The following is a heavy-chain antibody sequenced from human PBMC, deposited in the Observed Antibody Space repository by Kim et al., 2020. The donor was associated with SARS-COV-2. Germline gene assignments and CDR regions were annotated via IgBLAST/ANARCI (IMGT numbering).Heavy chain of an antibody. CDR2: INTNTGNP. Sequence: ASVKVSCKTSGYTFTSYSMNWVRQAPGQGLEWLGWINTNTGNPTYAQGFTGRFVFSLDTSVSTAYLQISSLKADDTAVYYCARGFRIAAAVTLGYWGQGALVTVSS. D-gene: IGHD6-13*01. CDR1: GYTFTSYS. CDR3: ARGFRIAAAVTLGY. V-gene: IGHV7-4-1*02. J-gene: IGHJ4*02.